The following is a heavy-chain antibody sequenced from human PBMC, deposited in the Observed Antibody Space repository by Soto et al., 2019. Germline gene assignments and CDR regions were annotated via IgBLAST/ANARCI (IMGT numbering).Heavy chain of an antibody. CDR3: ARGWLATGGSLSYMDV. D-gene: IGHD6-13*01. Sequence: EVQLVESGGGLIQPGGSLRLSCEASGFTFSSYDMHWVRQATGKGLEWVSAIGTAGDTYYPGSVKGRFTISRENAKNSLYLQMNSLRAGDTALYYCARGWLATGGSLSYMDVWGKGTTVTVSS. V-gene: IGHV3-13*01. CDR1: GFTFSSYD. J-gene: IGHJ6*03. CDR2: IGTAGDT.